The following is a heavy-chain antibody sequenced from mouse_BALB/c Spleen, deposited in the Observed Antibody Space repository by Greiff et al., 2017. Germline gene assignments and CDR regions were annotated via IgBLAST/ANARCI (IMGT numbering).Heavy chain of an antibody. D-gene: IGHD2-1*01. Sequence: VHVKQSGAELVKPGASVKLSCTASGFNIKDTYMHWVKQRPEQGLEWIGRIDPANGNTKYDPKFQGKATITADTSSNTAYLQLSSLTSEDTAVYYCASHLLYDYWGQGTTLTVSS. CDR2: IDPANGNT. CDR1: GFNIKDTY. J-gene: IGHJ2*01. CDR3: ASHLLYDY. V-gene: IGHV14-3*02.